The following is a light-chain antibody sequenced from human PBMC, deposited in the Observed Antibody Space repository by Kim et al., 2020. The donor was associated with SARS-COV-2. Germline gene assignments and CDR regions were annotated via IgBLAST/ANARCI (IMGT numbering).Light chain of an antibody. Sequence: RATINCKTSHSVLNRSNNKNYLVWYQQKPGQPPKLLIYWSSTRESGVPDRFSGSGSGTDFTLTISSLQAEDVAVYYCQQYYDTPYTFGQGTKLEIK. CDR3: QQYYDTPYT. CDR1: HSVLNRSNNKNY. V-gene: IGKV4-1*01. J-gene: IGKJ2*01. CDR2: WSS.